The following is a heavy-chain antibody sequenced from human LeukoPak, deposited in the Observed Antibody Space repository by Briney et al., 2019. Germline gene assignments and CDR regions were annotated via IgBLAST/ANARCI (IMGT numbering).Heavy chain of an antibody. CDR1: GFTFSSYG. V-gene: IGHV3-30*02. Sequence: PGGSLRLSCAASGFTFSSYGMHWVRQAPGKGLEWVAVIWYGGSNKYYADSVKGRFTISRDNSKNTLYLQMNSLRAEDTAVYYCAKGRYSSSWYYFDYWGQGTLVTVS. CDR3: AKGRYSSSWYYFDY. J-gene: IGHJ4*02. D-gene: IGHD6-13*01. CDR2: IWYGGSNK.